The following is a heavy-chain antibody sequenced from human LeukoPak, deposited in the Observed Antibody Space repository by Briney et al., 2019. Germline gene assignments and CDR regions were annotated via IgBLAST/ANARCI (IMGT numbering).Heavy chain of an antibody. CDR3: ARAVRFLEWSENYYMDV. CDR2: INPNSGGT. J-gene: IGHJ6*03. Sequence: ASVKVSCKASGYTFTGYYIHWVRQAPGQGLEWMGWINPNSGGTNYAQKFQGRVTMTRDTSISTAYMELSRLRSDDTAVYYCARAVRFLEWSENYYMDVWGKGTTVTVSS. D-gene: IGHD3-3*01. CDR1: GYTFTGYY. V-gene: IGHV1-2*02.